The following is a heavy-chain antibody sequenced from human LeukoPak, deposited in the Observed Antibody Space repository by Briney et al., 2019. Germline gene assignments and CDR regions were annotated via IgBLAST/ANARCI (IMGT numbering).Heavy chain of an antibody. CDR3: ASPFTTQNYDFWSGHRDYYYYGMDV. Sequence: ASVKVSCKASGGTFSSYAISWVRQAPGQGLGWMGGIIPIFGTANYAQKFQGRVTITADESTSTAYMELSSLRSEDTAVYYCASPFTTQNYDFWSGHRDYYYYGMDVWGQGTTVTVSS. D-gene: IGHD3-3*01. V-gene: IGHV1-69*13. CDR1: GGTFSSYA. CDR2: IIPIFGTA. J-gene: IGHJ6*02.